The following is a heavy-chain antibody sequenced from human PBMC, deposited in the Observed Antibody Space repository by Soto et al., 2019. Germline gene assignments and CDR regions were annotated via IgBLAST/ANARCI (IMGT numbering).Heavy chain of an antibody. CDR2: IYWNDDR. V-gene: IGHV2-5*01. J-gene: IGHJ4*02. CDR3: ALTHGGEFHQ. D-gene: IGHD2-15*01. Sequence: QISLKESGPTLVKPTQTLTLTCAFSGFSLTTVGVGVGWIRQPPGKTLEWLAVIYWNDDRRYSPSLKSRPIITKDTSKNQVVLTMTNMDPVDTGAYYCALTHGGEFHQWGQGTLVTVSS. CDR1: GFSLTTVGVG.